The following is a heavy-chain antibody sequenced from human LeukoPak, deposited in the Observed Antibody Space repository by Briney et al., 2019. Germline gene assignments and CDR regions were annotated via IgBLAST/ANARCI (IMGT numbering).Heavy chain of an antibody. J-gene: IGHJ4*02. CDR2: ISGSGGRT. Sequence: GGSLRLSCAASGFTFSSYAMSWVRQAPGKGLEWVSVISGSGGRTYYADSVKGRFTISRDNSKNTVDLQMNSLRAEDTAVYYCAREDSGSYYSDYWGQGTLVTVSS. V-gene: IGHV3-23*01. CDR1: GFTFSSYA. D-gene: IGHD1-26*01. CDR3: AREDSGSYYSDY.